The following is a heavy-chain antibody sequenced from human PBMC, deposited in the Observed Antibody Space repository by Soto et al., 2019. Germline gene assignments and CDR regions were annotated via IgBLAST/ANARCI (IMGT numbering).Heavy chain of an antibody. J-gene: IGHJ6*02. V-gene: IGHV3-23*01. Sequence: GGSLRVSCAASGFTFSSYAMSWVRQAPGKGLEWVSAISGSGGSTYYADSVKGRFTISRDNSKNTLYLQMNSLRAEDTAVYYCAKVTVTAPGYYYGMDVWGQGTTVTVSS. CDR1: GFTFSSYA. CDR2: ISGSGGST. D-gene: IGHD4-17*01. CDR3: AKVTVTAPGYYYGMDV.